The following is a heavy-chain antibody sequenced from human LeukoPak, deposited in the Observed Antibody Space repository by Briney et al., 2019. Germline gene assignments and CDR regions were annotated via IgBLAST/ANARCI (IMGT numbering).Heavy chain of an antibody. Sequence: SETLSLTCTVSGGSLSSYYWGWIRQPPGKGLEWIGYVLYSGTTTYNPSLKSRVTMSVDTSKNQFSLKLNSETAADTAVYYCARVPQYNSGKGGFDYWGQGTLVTVSS. CDR1: GGSLSSYY. V-gene: IGHV4-59*01. D-gene: IGHD2/OR15-2a*01. J-gene: IGHJ4*02. CDR2: VLYSGTT. CDR3: ARVPQYNSGKGGFDY.